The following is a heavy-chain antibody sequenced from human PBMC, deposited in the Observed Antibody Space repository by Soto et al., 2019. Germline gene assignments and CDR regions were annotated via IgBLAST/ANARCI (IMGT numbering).Heavy chain of an antibody. J-gene: IGHJ4*02. V-gene: IGHV3-48*03. Sequence: EVQLVESGGGLVQPGGSLRLSCAASGFTFSTYEMNWVRQAPGKGLEWISYISDSGTTIYYADSVKGRFTISRDNANNSLYLQINSLRVDDTTVYYCARVPRFSSSWDYWGQGILVAVSS. CDR2: ISDSGTTI. D-gene: IGHD6-13*01. CDR1: GFTFSTYE. CDR3: ARVPRFSSSWDY.